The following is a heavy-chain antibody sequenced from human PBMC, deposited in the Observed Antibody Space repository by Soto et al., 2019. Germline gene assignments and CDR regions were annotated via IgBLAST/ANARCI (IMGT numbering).Heavy chain of an antibody. CDR2: IYYSGST. Sequence: PSETLSLTXTVSGGSISSGDYYWSWIRQPPGKGLEWIGYIYYSGSTYYNPSLKSRVTISVDTSKNQFSLKLSSVTAADAAVYYCARAHSSSSGFDYWGQGTLVTVSS. D-gene: IGHD6-6*01. CDR3: ARAHSSSSGFDY. J-gene: IGHJ4*02. CDR1: GGSISSGDYY. V-gene: IGHV4-30-4*01.